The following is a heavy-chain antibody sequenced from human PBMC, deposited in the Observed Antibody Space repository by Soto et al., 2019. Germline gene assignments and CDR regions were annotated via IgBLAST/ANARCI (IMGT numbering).Heavy chain of an antibody. J-gene: IGHJ4*02. CDR1: GDSVSSVGFH. CDR3: ARGGPLITGTTVPPFDY. V-gene: IGHV4-30-4*01. CDR2: IYNGGST. Sequence: PSETLSLPCTVSGDSVSSVGFHWAWLRRPPGKGLEWIGYIYNGGSTYYRPSLESRMHMSLDATRNHYSLRLTSVTAADTAVYYCARGGPLITGTTVPPFDYWGQGTLVTVSS. D-gene: IGHD1-7*01.